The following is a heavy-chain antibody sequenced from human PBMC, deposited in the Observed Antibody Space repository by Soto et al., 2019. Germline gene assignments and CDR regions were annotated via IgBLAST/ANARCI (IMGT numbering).Heavy chain of an antibody. CDR1: GYTFTSYD. CDR3: ARGGLQGYYYYYGMDV. V-gene: IGHV1-8*01. CDR2: MNPNSGNT. J-gene: IGHJ6*02. D-gene: IGHD5-18*01. Sequence: ASVQVSCKASGYTFTSYDINWVRQATGQGLEWMGWMNPNSGNTGYAQKFQGRVTMTRNTSISTAYMELSSLRSEDTAVYYCARGGLQGYYYYYGMDVWGQGTTVTVSS.